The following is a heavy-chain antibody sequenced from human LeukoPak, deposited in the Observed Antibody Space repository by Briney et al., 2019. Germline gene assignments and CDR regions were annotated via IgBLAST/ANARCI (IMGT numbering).Heavy chain of an antibody. J-gene: IGHJ4*02. CDR2: IYYSGST. CDR3: ARGNYERDY. V-gene: IGHV4-59*01. Sequence: SETLSLTCTVSGGSISSYYWSWIRQPPGKGLEWFGYIYYSGSTNYNPSLKSRVTISVDTSKNQFSLKLSSVTAADTAVYYCARGNYERDYWGQGTLVTVSS. CDR1: GGSISSYY. D-gene: IGHD1-7*01.